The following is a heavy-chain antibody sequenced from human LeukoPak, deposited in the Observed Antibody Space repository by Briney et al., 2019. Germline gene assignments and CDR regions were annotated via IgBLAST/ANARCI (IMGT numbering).Heavy chain of an antibody. Sequence: GASVKVSCKASGYTFTGYYMHWVRQAPGQGLEWMGRISPNSGGANYAQKFQGRVTMTRDTSISTAYMALSRLRSDDTAVYYCARVWCSSTSCHYGMDVWGQGTTVTVSS. CDR2: ISPNSGGA. CDR1: GYTFTGYY. CDR3: ARVWCSSTSCHYGMDV. J-gene: IGHJ6*02. D-gene: IGHD2-2*01. V-gene: IGHV1-2*06.